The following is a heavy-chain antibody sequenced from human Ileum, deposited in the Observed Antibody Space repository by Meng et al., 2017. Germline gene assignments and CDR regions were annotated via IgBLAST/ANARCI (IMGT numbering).Heavy chain of an antibody. CDR1: GGSFSGYY. D-gene: IGHD3-16*01. J-gene: IGHJ4*02. CDR2: INHSGST. V-gene: IGHV4-34*01. CDR3: ARGGGRYGPDFDY. Sequence: VQLLQWGAGLLKPSETLSLTCAVYGGSFSGYYWSWIRQPPGKGLEWIGEINHSGSTNYNPSLKSRVTISVDTSKNQFSLKLSSVTAADTAVYYCARGGGRYGPDFDYWGQGTLVTVSS.